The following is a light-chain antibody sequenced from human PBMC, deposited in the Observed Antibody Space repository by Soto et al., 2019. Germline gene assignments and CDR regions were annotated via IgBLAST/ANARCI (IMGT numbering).Light chain of an antibody. CDR2: GAS. J-gene: IGKJ4*01. CDR3: QQYCSSPLT. V-gene: IGKV3-20*01. Sequence: EIVLTQSPGTLSLSPGERATLSCRASQSVSSSYLAWYQQRPGQAPRLLIYGASSRATGIPDRFSGSGSGTDFTLTIRRLEPEHVAVYYCQQYCSSPLTFGGGTKVEIK. CDR1: QSVSSSY.